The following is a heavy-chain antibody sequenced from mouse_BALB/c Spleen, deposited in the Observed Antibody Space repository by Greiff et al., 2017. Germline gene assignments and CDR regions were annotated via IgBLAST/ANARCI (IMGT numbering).Heavy chain of an antibody. V-gene: IGHV2-6-2*01. J-gene: IGHJ4*01. D-gene: IGHD2-2*01. CDR1: GFSLTSYA. Sequence: VMLVESGPDLVAPSQSLSITCAVSGFSLTSYAVHWVRQPPGKGLEWLVVIWSDGSTSYNSALKSRLSISKNNSKSQVFLKMNSLQADDTAMYCGARNGGYRDAMDYWGQGTSVTVSS. CDR3: ARNGGYRDAMDY. CDR2: IWSDGST.